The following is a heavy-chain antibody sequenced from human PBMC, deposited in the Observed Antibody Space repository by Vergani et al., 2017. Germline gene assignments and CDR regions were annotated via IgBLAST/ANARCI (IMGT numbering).Heavy chain of an antibody. CDR3: ALYGVKPNSNWFDP. Sequence: QVQLVQSGAEVKKPGASVKVSCKASGYAFTSLHLQWVRQAPGQGFEWMGIINPSDGTTSYAQRFQGRVTLTRDTSTSTVYMELRSLRSDDTAIYYCALYGVKPNSNWFDPWGQGTLVSVSS. CDR1: GYAFTSLH. CDR2: INPSDGTT. J-gene: IGHJ5*02. D-gene: IGHD1-14*01. V-gene: IGHV1-46*01.